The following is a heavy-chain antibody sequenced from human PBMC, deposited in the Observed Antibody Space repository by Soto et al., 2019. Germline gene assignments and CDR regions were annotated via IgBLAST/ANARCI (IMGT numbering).Heavy chain of an antibody. CDR1: GFTFSSYA. V-gene: IGHV3-23*01. J-gene: IGHJ4*02. Sequence: GGSLRLSCAASGFTFSSYAISWIRLSPGKGLEWVSVISGGGHNTYYTPSVKGRFTISRDNSKNTLYLQMNSLRAEDTAVYYCATDIFPYYDILTGYYWLGEYFDYWGQGTLVTVSS. CDR2: ISGGGHNT. D-gene: IGHD3-9*01. CDR3: ATDIFPYYDILTGYYWLGEYFDY.